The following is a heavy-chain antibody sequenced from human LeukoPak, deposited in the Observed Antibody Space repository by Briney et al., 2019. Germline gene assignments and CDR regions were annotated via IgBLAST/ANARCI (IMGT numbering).Heavy chain of an antibody. CDR1: GFNVGTDY. D-gene: IGHD3-3*01. CDR3: ARGYDFWSGSSSGVFDV. CDR2: IHSGGAT. V-gene: IGHV3-53*01. Sequence: GGSLRLSCEVSGFNVGTDYMTWIRQAPGKGLVWVSIIHSGGATFYSDSVKGRFTISRDTSKSTLSLQMNNLRAEDTGVYYCARGYDFWSGSSSGVFDVWGQGTMVIVSS. J-gene: IGHJ3*01.